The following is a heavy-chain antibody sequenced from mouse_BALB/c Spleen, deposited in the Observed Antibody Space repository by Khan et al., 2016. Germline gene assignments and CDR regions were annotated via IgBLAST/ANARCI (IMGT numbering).Heavy chain of an antibody. V-gene: IGHV1-87*01. CDR2: IYPVDGDA. D-gene: IGHD2-1*01. CDR1: GYTFNTYW. Sequence: QVQLQQSGAELARPGASVKLSCKVSGYTFNTYWMQWVKQRPGQGLEWIGAIYPVDGDARYTQKFNNKATLTADKSSSTAYMQLDNLASEDSAVYYCGRSIYGNYVDYWGQGTTLPVSS. CDR3: GRSIYGNYVDY. J-gene: IGHJ2*01.